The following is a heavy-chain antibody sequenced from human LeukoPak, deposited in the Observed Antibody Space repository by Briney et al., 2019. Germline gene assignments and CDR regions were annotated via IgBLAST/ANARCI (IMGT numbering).Heavy chain of an antibody. CDR1: GDSFTSVTDY. J-gene: IGHJ4*02. Sequence: PSETLSLTCTVSGDSFTSVTDYWAWIRQPPGKGLEWIASGDYSGGTYYNPSLESRVAISADMSKNQISLKLSFVTAADTAVYYCARGRGYCSSTSCYTDDYWGQGTLVTVSS. D-gene: IGHD2-2*02. CDR2: GDYSGGT. V-gene: IGHV4-39*07. CDR3: ARGRGYCSSTSCYTDDY.